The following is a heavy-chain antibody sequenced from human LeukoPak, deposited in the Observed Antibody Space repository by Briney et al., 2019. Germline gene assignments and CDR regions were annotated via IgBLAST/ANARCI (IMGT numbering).Heavy chain of an antibody. CDR3: AKAHERGRDIVVVPAAIDY. CDR2: ISYDGSNK. V-gene: IGHV3-30*18. Sequence: PGGSLRLSCAASGFTFSSYGMHWVRQAPGKGLEWVAVISYDGSNKYYADSVKGRFTISRDNSKNTLYLQMNSLRAEDTAVYYCAKAHERGRDIVVVPAAIDYWGQGTLVTVSS. J-gene: IGHJ4*02. CDR1: GFTFSSYG. D-gene: IGHD2-2*01.